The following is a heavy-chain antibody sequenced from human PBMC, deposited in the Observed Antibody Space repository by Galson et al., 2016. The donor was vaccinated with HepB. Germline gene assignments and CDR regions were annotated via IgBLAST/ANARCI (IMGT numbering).Heavy chain of an antibody. CDR3: AKSGRNYGVDHFDY. Sequence: SLRLSCAASGFTFRNYGMTWVRQAPGKGLEVVSSISRSGDSTDYADSVKGRFTISRDNSKNTLHLQMNSLRAEDTAVYYCAKSGRNYGVDHFDYWGQGTLVTVSS. CDR2: ISRSGDST. CDR1: GFTFRNYG. J-gene: IGHJ4*02. V-gene: IGHV3-23*01. D-gene: IGHD4-17*01.